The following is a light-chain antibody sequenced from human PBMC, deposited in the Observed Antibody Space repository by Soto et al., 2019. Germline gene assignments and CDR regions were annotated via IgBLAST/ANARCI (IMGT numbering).Light chain of an antibody. CDR3: QQRGTWPT. J-gene: IGKJ1*01. CDR2: DAS. Sequence: ESVLTQSPGTLSLSPGERATLSCTASQSLDSRFLAWYQQKPGQAPRLLIYDASNRANGIPARFTGSGSGTDFSLTISSLEPEDFAVYYCQQRGTWPTFGQGTKVDIK. CDR1: QSLDSRF. V-gene: IGKV3-11*01.